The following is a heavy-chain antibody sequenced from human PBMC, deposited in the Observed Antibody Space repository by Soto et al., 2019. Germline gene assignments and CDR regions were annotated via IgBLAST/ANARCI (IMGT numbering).Heavy chain of an antibody. CDR3: ARDLHGPQRYYYYMDV. CDR1: GYTFTSYA. Sequence: GASVKVSCKASGYTFTSYAMHWVRQAPGQRLEWMGWINAGNGNTKYSQKFQGRVTITRDTSASTAYMELSSLRSEDTAVYYCARDLHGPQRYYYYMDVWGKGTTVTVSS. D-gene: IGHD2-2*01. J-gene: IGHJ6*03. CDR2: INAGNGNT. V-gene: IGHV1-3*01.